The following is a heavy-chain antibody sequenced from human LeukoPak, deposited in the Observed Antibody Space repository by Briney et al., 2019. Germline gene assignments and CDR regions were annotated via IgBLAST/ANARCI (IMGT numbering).Heavy chain of an antibody. J-gene: IGHJ6*02. CDR2: INHSGST. Sequence: PSETLSLTCSVSGGSITYSHYYWGWVRQPPGKGLEWIGEINHSGSTNYNPSLKSRVTISVDTSKNQFSLKLSSVTAADTAAYYCGVLYYYYGMDVWGQGTTVTVSS. V-gene: IGHV4-39*07. CDR3: GVLYYYYGMDV. CDR1: GGSITYSHYY.